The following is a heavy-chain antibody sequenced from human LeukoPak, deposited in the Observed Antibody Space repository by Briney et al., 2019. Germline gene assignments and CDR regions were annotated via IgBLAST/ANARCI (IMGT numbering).Heavy chain of an antibody. CDR2: IYSGGST. V-gene: IGHV3-53*01. Sequence: GGSLRLSCAASGFTVSSNYMSWVRQAPGKGLEWVSVIYSGGSTYYADSVKGQFTISRDNSKNTLYLQMNSLRAEDTAVYYCARSPWGSYFVGYFDYWGQGTLVTVSS. J-gene: IGHJ4*02. D-gene: IGHD1-26*01. CDR1: GFTVSSNY. CDR3: ARSPWGSYFVGYFDY.